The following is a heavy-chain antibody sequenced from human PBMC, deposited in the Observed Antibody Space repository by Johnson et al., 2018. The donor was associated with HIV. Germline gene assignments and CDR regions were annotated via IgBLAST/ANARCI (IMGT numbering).Heavy chain of an antibody. CDR3: ARGYCGGDCFSWSALSGPFDI. CDR1: GFTFSSYA. V-gene: IGHV3-30*04. Sequence: QVQLVESGGGLVQPGGSLRLSCAASGFTFSSYAMHWVRQAPGKGLEWVAVISYDGTNKYYADSVKGRFTISRDNSKNTLYLQMNSLRAEDTAVYYCARGYCGGDCFSWSALSGPFDIWGQGTMVTVSS. J-gene: IGHJ3*02. CDR2: ISYDGTNK. D-gene: IGHD2-21*01.